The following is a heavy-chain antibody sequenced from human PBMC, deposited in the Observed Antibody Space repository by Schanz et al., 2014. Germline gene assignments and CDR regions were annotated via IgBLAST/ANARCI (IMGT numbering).Heavy chain of an antibody. V-gene: IGHV3-23*04. D-gene: IGHD4-17*01. CDR1: GFTFSSYA. CDR2: ISGSGGST. J-gene: IGHJ6*03. Sequence: EVRLVESGGGLVQPGGSLRLSCEASGFTFSSYAMSWVRQAPGKGLEWVSGISGSGGSTYYADSVKGRFTISRDNSKNTLYLQMNSLRAEDTAVYYCARDGDRFYHNYYMDVWGKGTTVTVSS. CDR3: ARDGDRFYHNYYMDV.